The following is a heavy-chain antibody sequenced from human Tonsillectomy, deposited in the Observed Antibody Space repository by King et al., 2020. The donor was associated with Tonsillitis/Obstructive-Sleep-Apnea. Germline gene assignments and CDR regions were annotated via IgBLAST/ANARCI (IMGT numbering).Heavy chain of an antibody. CDR3: ARDSNPHRAGSYWDAFDI. D-gene: IGHD5-24*01. CDR1: GFTFSTYW. V-gene: IGHV3-7*03. CDR2: IKGDGSDK. J-gene: IGHJ3*02. Sequence: VQLVESGGGLVQPGGSLRLSCAGSGFTFSTYWMIWVRQAPGKGLEWVANIKGDGSDKYVVDSVKGRFTISRDNAKNSLYQQMNSLRAEDTAVYYCARDSNPHRAGSYWDAFDIWGQGTMVTVSS.